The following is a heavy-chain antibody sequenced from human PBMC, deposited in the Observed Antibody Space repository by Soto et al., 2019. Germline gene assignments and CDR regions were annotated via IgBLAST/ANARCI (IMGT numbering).Heavy chain of an antibody. CDR1: GYTFSGDA. CDR3: ARDTGDGTFDF. CDR2: INAGYGNT. D-gene: IGHD1-1*01. Sequence: GXSVKVSYKASGYTFSGDALHCVRQAPGQRLEWMGWINAGYGNTKSSQKFQDRVTISRDTSASTAYMELTSLRSEDTAVYYCARDTGDGTFDFWGQGTLVTVSS. V-gene: IGHV1-3*01. J-gene: IGHJ4*02.